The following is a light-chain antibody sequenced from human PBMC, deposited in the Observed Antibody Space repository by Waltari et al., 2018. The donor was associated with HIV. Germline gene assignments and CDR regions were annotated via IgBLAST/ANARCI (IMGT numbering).Light chain of an antibody. CDR2: LNT. J-gene: IGLJ3*02. V-gene: IGLV1-40*01. CDR1: TSNLGAGYN. Sequence: QSVLTQPPSVSGAPGQRVTISCPGSTSNLGAGYNVHWYQQFPGTAPKLLIYLNTNRPSGVPDRFSGSKSGTSASLAIAGLQAEDEADYYCQSYDSSLTTWVFGGGTKLTVL. CDR3: QSYDSSLTTWV.